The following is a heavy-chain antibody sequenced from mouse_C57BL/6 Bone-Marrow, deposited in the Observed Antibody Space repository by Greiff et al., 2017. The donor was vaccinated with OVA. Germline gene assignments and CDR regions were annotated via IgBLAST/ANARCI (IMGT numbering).Heavy chain of an antibody. D-gene: IGHD3-2*02. Sequence: EVQLQQSGPSLVRPSQTLSLTCTVTGFSINSDCYWIWIRQFPGNKLEYIGYTFYSGITYYNPSLESRTYITRDTSKNQFSLKLSSVTTEDTATYYCAVDSSGYGYFDVWGTGTTVTVSS. V-gene: IGHV3-3*01. CDR3: AVDSSGYGYFDV. CDR2: TFYSGIT. J-gene: IGHJ1*03. CDR1: GFSINSDCY.